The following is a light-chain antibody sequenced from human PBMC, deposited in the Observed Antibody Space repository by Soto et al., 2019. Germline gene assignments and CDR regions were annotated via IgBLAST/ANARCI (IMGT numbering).Light chain of an antibody. V-gene: IGKV1-33*01. CDR3: QQYGNFPYT. J-gene: IGKJ2*01. CDR1: QDISNY. Sequence: DIQMTQSPSSLSASVGDRVTITCQASQDISNYLNWYQQKPGKAPKLLVYDASNLEAGVPSRFSGSESGTDFTFTINSLQPEDIATYYCQQYGNFPYTFGQGTKLEIK. CDR2: DAS.